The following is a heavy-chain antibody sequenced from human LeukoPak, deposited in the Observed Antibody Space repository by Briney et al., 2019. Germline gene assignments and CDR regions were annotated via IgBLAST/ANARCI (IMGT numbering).Heavy chain of an antibody. J-gene: IGHJ4*02. D-gene: IGHD4-17*01. V-gene: IGHV3-74*01. CDR3: AKGESMTTVTPLDY. CDR2: INSDGSST. Sequence: SGGSLRLSCAASGFTFSSYWMHWVRQAPGKGLVWVSRINSDGSSTSYADSVKGRFTISGDNSKNTLYLQMNSLRAEDTAVYYCAKGESMTTVTPLDYWGQGTLVTVSS. CDR1: GFTFSSYW.